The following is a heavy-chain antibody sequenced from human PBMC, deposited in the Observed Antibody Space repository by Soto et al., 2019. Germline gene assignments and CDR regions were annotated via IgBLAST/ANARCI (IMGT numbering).Heavy chain of an antibody. D-gene: IGHD4-17*01. V-gene: IGHV3-23*01. CDR1: GFTFSNYA. Sequence: EVQLLESGGGLVQPGGSLRLSCAASGFTFSNYAMSWVRQAPGKGLEWVSGISDSGGSAYNADSVKGRFTISRDNAKSTVYLQMNSLRAEDTAVYYCAKDVSYGGKRPYYFDYWGQGTLVTVSS. J-gene: IGHJ4*02. CDR3: AKDVSYGGKRPYYFDY. CDR2: ISDSGGSA.